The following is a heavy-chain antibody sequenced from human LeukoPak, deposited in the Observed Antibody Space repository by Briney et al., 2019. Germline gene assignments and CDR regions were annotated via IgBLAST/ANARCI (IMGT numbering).Heavy chain of an antibody. J-gene: IGHJ4*02. Sequence: ASVKVSCKASGYTFTSYYMHWVRQAPGQGLEWMGIINPSGGSTRNAQNFQGRVTMTRDTSTSTVYMELSSLRSEDTAVYYCARETQYSSGRYYFDYWGQGTLVTVSS. V-gene: IGHV1-46*01. CDR1: GYTFTSYY. CDR3: ARETQYSSGRYYFDY. D-gene: IGHD6-19*01. CDR2: INPSGGST.